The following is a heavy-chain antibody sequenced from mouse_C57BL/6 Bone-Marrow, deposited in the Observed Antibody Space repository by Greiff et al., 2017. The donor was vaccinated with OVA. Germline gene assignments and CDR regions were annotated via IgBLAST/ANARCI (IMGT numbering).Heavy chain of an antibody. Sequence: VQLVESGAELVRPGASVTLSCKASGYTFTDYEMHWVKQTPVHGLEWIGAIDPETGGTAYNQKFKGKAILTADKSSSTAYMELRSLTSEDSAVYYCTRRRGRSGFAYWGQGTLVTVSA. J-gene: IGHJ3*01. CDR1: GYTFTDYE. V-gene: IGHV1-15*01. CDR3: TRRRGRSGFAY. CDR2: IDPETGGT.